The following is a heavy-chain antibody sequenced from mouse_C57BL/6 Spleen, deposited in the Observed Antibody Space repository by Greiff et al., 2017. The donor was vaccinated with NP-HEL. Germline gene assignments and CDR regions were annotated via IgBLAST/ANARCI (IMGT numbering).Heavy chain of an antibody. CDR1: GYAFSSSW. V-gene: IGHV1-82*01. Sequence: VQLQQSGPELVKPGASVKISCKASGYAFSSSWMNWVKQRPGKGLEWIGRIYPGDGDTNYNGKFKGKATLTADKSSSTAYMQLSSLTSEDSAVYFCARKDPYAMDYWGQGTSVTVSS. CDR2: IYPGDGDT. CDR3: ARKDPYAMDY. J-gene: IGHJ4*01.